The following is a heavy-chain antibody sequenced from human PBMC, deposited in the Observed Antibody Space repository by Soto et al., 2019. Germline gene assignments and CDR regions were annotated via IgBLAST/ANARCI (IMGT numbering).Heavy chain of an antibody. J-gene: IGHJ4*02. Sequence: GGSLRLSCVASGFTFSSYAMSWVRQAPGKGLEWVSGSSGSGGSTYYADSVKGRFTISRDNSKNTLYLQMNSLRAEDAAVYYCAKGAASFDYWGQGTLVTVSS. CDR1: GFTFSSYA. CDR2: SSGSGGST. CDR3: AKGAASFDY. D-gene: IGHD6-25*01. V-gene: IGHV3-23*01.